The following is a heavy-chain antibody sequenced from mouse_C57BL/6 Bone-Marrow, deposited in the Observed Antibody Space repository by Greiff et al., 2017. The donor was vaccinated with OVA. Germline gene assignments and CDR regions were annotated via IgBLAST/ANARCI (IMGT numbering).Heavy chain of an antibody. CDR3: ARLRWLMFVDY. CDR1: GFTFSSYG. V-gene: IGHV5-6*01. Sequence: EVKLMESGGDLVKPGGSLKLSCAASGFTFSSYGMSWVRQTPDKRLEWVATISSGGSYTYYPDSVKGRFTISRDNAKNTLYLQMGSLKSKDTAMDYCARLRWLMFVDYWGQGTSVTVTS. D-gene: IGHD2-3*01. CDR2: ISSGGSYT. J-gene: IGHJ4*01.